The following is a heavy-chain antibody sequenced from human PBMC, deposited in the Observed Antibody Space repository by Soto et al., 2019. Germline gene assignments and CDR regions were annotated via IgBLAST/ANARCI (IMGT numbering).Heavy chain of an antibody. CDR2: IYWDDDK. Sequence: QITLKESGPTLVKPTQTLTLTCTFSGFSVSTSGVGVGWIRQPPGKALEWLALIYWDDDKRYSPSLKSRLTITQDTSKNQVVLTMTNMDPVDTATYYCAYGDYVGNWFDPWGQGTLVTVSS. CDR3: AYGDYVGNWFDP. V-gene: IGHV2-5*02. D-gene: IGHD4-17*01. J-gene: IGHJ5*02. CDR1: GFSVSTSGVG.